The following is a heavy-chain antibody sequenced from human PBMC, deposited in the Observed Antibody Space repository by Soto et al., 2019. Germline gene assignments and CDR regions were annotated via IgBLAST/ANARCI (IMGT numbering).Heavy chain of an antibody. J-gene: IGHJ5*02. CDR2: ISAYNGNT. CDR1: GYTFTSYG. V-gene: IGHV1-18*01. CDR3: ARDMVRGGFGESNWLDP. Sequence: ASVKVSCKASGYTFTSYGISWVRQAPGQGLEWMGWISAYNGNTNYAQKFQGRVTMTTDTSTSTAYMELRSLRSDDTAVYCCARDMVRGGFGESNWLDPWGQVTLVTVSS. D-gene: IGHD3-10*01.